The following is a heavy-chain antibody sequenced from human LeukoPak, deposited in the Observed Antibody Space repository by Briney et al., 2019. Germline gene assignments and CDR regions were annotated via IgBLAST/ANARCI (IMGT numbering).Heavy chain of an antibody. V-gene: IGHV3-7*01. CDR3: ARDDGDL. J-gene: IGHJ4*02. Sequence: GGSLRLSCADSGFTFRGYWMKWVRQAPGQGLEWEASIKEDGREKFYVDSVKGRFTISRDDAKNSLYLQMDSLRVEDTAVYYCARDDGDLWGQGTLVTVSS. CDR2: IKEDGREK. CDR1: GFTFRGYW.